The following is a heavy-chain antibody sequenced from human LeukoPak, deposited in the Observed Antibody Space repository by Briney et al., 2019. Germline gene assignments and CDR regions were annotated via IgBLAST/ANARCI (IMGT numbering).Heavy chain of an antibody. CDR3: ARAAVVASFPVDY. CDR1: GGSFSGYY. J-gene: IGHJ4*02. V-gene: IGHV4-34*01. Sequence: SETLSLTCAVYGGSFSGYYWSWIRQPPGKGLEWIGEINHSGSTNYIPSLKSRVTISVDTSKNQFSLKLSSVTAADTAVYYCARAAVVASFPVDYWGQGTLVTVSS. D-gene: IGHD2-15*01. CDR2: INHSGST.